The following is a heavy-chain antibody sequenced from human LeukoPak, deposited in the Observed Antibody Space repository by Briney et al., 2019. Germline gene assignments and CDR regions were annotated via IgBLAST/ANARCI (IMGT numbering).Heavy chain of an antibody. CDR1: GFTFSSYS. CDR2: ISRSGSDK. J-gene: IGHJ4*02. V-gene: IGHV3-21*04. D-gene: IGHD4-17*01. Sequence: PGGSLRLSCAASGFTFSSYSLNWVRQAPGKGLEWVSSISRSGSDKFYADSAKGRFTISRDNAKNTLYLQMNSLRAEDTAVYYCAKGLRLPYCFDYWGQGTLVTVSS. CDR3: AKGLRLPYCFDY.